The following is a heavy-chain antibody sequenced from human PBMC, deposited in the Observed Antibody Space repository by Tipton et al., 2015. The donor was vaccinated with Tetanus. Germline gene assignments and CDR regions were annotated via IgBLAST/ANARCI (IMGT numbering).Heavy chain of an antibody. J-gene: IGHJ4*02. CDR2: IYYSGGT. V-gene: IGHV4-31*03. D-gene: IGHD2-8*02. CDR1: GGSISSGGYY. CDR3: ARDQARGAGGWSCFGY. Sequence: TLSLTCTVSGGSISSGGYYWSWIRQHPGKGLEWIGDIYYSGGTYYNPSLKSRVTISVDTAKNQFSLKLNSGTAADTAVYYCARDQARGAGGWSCFGYWGRGTLVTVSS.